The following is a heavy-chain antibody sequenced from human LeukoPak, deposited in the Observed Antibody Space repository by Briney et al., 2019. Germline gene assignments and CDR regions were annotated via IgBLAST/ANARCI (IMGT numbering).Heavy chain of an antibody. Sequence: GASVKVSCKASGYTFTSYGISWVRQAPGQGLEWMGWISAYNGNTNYAQKLQGRVTMTTDTSTSTAYMELRSLRSDDTAVYYCAREIQGLRLGELSFDWFDPWGQGTLVTVSS. CDR2: ISAYNGNT. J-gene: IGHJ5*02. V-gene: IGHV1-18*01. CDR3: AREIQGLRLGELSFDWFDP. CDR1: GYTFTSYG. D-gene: IGHD3-16*02.